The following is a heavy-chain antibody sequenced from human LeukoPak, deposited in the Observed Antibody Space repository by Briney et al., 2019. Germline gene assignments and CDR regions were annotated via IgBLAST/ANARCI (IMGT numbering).Heavy chain of an antibody. Sequence: GGSLRLSCAASGFTFSTYGFHWVRQAPGTGLEWVVVISFDGKSTIYADSVKGRFTISRDNSKNTLFLQMNSLRSEDTAVYYCARDPMADFDYWGQGALVTVSS. V-gene: IGHV3-30*03. D-gene: IGHD2-8*01. CDR3: ARDPMADFDY. CDR2: ISFDGKST. CDR1: GFTFSTYG. J-gene: IGHJ4*02.